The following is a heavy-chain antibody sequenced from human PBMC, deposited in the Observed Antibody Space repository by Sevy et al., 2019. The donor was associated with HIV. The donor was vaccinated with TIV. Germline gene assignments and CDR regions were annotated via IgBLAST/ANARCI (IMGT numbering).Heavy chain of an antibody. Sequence: ASVKVSCKASGYTFTSYGISWGRQAPGQGLEWMGWISAYNGNTNYAQKLQGRVTMTTDTSTSTAYMELRSLRSDDTAVYYCARDLLWFGELLHYFDYWGQGTLVTVSS. CDR2: ISAYNGNT. D-gene: IGHD3-10*01. J-gene: IGHJ4*02. V-gene: IGHV1-18*04. CDR1: GYTFTSYG. CDR3: ARDLLWFGELLHYFDY.